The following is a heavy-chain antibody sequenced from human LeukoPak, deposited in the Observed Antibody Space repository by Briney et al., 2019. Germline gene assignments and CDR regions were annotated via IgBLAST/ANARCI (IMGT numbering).Heavy chain of an antibody. V-gene: IGHV3-30-3*01. D-gene: IGHD2-15*01. CDR3: TTGYSGADY. J-gene: IGHJ4*02. Sequence: PGGSLRLSCAASGFTFSSYAMHWVRQAPGRGLEWVAVISYDGSNKYYADSVKGRFTISRDNSKNTLYLQMNSLKTKDTAVYYCTTGYSGADYWGQGTLVTVSS. CDR2: ISYDGSNK. CDR1: GFTFSSYA.